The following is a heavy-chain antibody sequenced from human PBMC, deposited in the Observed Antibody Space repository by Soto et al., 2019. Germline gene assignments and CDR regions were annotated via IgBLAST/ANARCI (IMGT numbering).Heavy chain of an antibody. J-gene: IGHJ6*02. D-gene: IGHD3-10*01. CDR2: IRSKANSYAT. Sequence: GGSLRLSCAASGFTFSGSTMHWVRQASGKGLEWVGRIRSKANSYATAYAASVKGRFTISREDSKNTAYLQMNSLKSEDTAVYYCTHGEWPDYYYGMDVWGQGTTVTVSS. CDR1: GFTFSGST. V-gene: IGHV3-73*01. CDR3: THGEWPDYYYGMDV.